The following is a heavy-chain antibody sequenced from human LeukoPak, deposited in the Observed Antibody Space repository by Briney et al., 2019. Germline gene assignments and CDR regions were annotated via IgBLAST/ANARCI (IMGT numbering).Heavy chain of an antibody. V-gene: IGHV4-59*01. CDR1: GFTISSYY. CDR2: IYYSGST. CDR3: AREICSSTRCYSGEWFDP. J-gene: IGHJ5*02. Sequence: SETQCLSCTASGFTISSYYWSWIRQAPGKGLEWVAYIYYSGSTNYYASLKSRVTISVDTSKKQFSLKLSSVTDADTAVYYCAREICSSTRCYSGEWFDPWGHGTLVTVSS. D-gene: IGHD2-2*01.